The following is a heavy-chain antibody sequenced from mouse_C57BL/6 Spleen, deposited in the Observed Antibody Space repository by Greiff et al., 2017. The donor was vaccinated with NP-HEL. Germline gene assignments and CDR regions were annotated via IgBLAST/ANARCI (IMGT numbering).Heavy chain of an antibody. V-gene: IGHV2-5*01. CDR2: IWRGGST. J-gene: IGHJ3*01. Sequence: VHLQHSSPVVFHPSHSLSITFTVSGFSLTSYGVHWVRQSPGKGLEWLGVIWRGGSTDYNAAFMSRLSITKDNSKSQVFFKMNSLQADDTAIYYCAKEIYYGSSPWFAYWGQGTLVTVSA. CDR1: GFSLTSYG. D-gene: IGHD1-1*01. CDR3: AKEIYYGSSPWFAY.